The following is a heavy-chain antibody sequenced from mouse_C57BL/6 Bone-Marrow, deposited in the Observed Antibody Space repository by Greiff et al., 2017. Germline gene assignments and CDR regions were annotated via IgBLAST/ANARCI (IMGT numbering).Heavy chain of an antibody. CDR3: ARSGYGCCYGFAY. CDR2: FYPGSDDT. CDR1: GYTFTTYP. D-gene: IGHD1-3*01. V-gene: IGHV1-47*01. Sequence: VHLQESGAELVKPGASVKMSCKSSGYTFTTYPIGWVKQSPGTGLEWIWDFYPGSDDTKYNEKFKDKATLTVDKSSSTADMQLSRLTSDDSAVYYCARSGYGCCYGFAYWGQGTLVTVSA. J-gene: IGHJ3*01.